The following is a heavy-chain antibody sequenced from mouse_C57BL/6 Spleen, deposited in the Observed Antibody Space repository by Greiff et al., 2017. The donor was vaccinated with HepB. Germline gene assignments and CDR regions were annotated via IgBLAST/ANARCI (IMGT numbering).Heavy chain of an antibody. Sequence: EVQLVESGEGLVKPGGSLKLSCAASGFTFSSYAMSWVRQTPEKRLEWVAYISSGGDYIYYADTVKGRFTISRDNARNTLYLQMSSLKSEDTAMYYCTRATAQATFFDYWGQGTTLTVSS. CDR3: TRATAQATFFDY. CDR2: ISSGGDYI. D-gene: IGHD3-2*02. CDR1: GFTFSSYA. V-gene: IGHV5-9-1*02. J-gene: IGHJ2*01.